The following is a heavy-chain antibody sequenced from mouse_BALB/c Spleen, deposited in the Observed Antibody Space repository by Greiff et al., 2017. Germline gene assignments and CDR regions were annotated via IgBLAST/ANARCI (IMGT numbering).Heavy chain of an antibody. CDR1: GFTFSSYA. CDR3: ARDQGITRFAY. J-gene: IGHJ3*01. CDR2: ISSGGSYT. Sequence: EVKVVESGGGLVKPGGSLKLSCAASGFTFSSYAMSWVRQSPEKRLEWVAEISSGGSYTYYPDTVTGRFTISRDNAKNTLYLEMSSLRSEDTAMYYCARDQGITRFAYWGQGTLVTVSA. V-gene: IGHV5-9-4*01. D-gene: IGHD2-4*01.